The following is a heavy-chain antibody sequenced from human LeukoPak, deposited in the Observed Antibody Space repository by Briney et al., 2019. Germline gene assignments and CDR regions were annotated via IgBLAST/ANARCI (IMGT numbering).Heavy chain of an antibody. CDR2: ISAYNGNT. J-gene: IGHJ5*02. Sequence: ASVKVSCKASGYTFTSYGISWVRQAPGQGLEWMGWISAYNGNTNYAQKLQGRVTMTTDTSTSTAYMELSSLRSEDTAVYYCASTIAAAGNFDPWGQGTLVTVSS. V-gene: IGHV1-18*01. CDR3: ASTIAAAGNFDP. CDR1: GYTFTSYG. D-gene: IGHD6-13*01.